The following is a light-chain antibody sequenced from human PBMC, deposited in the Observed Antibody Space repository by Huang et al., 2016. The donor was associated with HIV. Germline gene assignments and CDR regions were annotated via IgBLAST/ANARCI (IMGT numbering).Light chain of an antibody. CDR2: DTS. V-gene: IGKV3-11*01. J-gene: IGKJ4*01. CDR1: QSVATY. CDR3: QQRNTWPPT. Sequence: EIVLTQSPVTLSRSPGQRATLTCRASQSVATYLAWYQQKPGQAPRLLIYDTSDRATGIPARFSGSGSGTDFTLTISSLEPDDFAVYFCQQRNTWPPTFGGGT.